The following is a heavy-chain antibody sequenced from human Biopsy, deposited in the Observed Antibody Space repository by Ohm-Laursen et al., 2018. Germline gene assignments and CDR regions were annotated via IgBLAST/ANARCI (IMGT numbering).Heavy chain of an antibody. V-gene: IGHV3-33*01. CDR1: GFTFSSYG. CDR3: ATSTMVRSSGHAFDI. D-gene: IGHD3-10*01. CDR2: IWYDGFNR. Sequence: RSLRLSCSASGFTFSSYGMHWVRQAPGKGLEWVAFIWYDGFNRYYADSVKGRFTISRDNSKNTLDLQMNSLRAEDTAVYYCATSTMVRSSGHAFDIWGQGTVVTVS. J-gene: IGHJ3*02.